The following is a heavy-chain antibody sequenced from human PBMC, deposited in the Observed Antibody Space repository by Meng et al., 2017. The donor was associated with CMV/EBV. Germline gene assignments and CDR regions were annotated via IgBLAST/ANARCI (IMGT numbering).Heavy chain of an antibody. D-gene: IGHD2-21*02. CDR3: AREGDNPFDY. V-gene: IGHV4-30-4*08. CDR2: IYYSGST. J-gene: IGHJ4*02. Sequence: QGHSQASGPGLVNPSQTLSLTCTVAGGSISSGDYYWSWIRQPPGKGLEWIGYIYYSGSTYYNPSLKSRVTISVDTSKNQFSLKLSSVTAADTAVYYCAREGDNPFDYWGQGTLVTVSS. CDR1: GGSISSGDYY.